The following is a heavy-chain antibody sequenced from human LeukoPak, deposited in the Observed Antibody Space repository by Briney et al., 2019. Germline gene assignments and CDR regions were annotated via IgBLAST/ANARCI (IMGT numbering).Heavy chain of an antibody. Sequence: SETLSLTCTVSGASISSYYWTWIRQPPGEGLEWIGYIDNSGITNYDPSLRSRVTISVDTSKNQFSLKLRSVTAADTAVYYCARRRGGYGSGELDYWGRGTLVTVSS. CDR1: GASISSYY. V-gene: IGHV4-59*01. J-gene: IGHJ4*02. CDR2: IDNSGIT. D-gene: IGHD3-10*01. CDR3: ARRRGGYGSGELDY.